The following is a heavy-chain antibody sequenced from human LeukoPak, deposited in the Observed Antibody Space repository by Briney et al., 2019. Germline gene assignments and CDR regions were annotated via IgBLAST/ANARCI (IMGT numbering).Heavy chain of an antibody. CDR2: INTDGSST. Sequence: GGSLRLSCAASGFTFSSYWMHWVRQAPGKGLVWVSRINTDGSSTSYADSVKGRFTISRDNAKNTLYLQMSSLRAEDTAVYYCARDRDSSGWSGGFDYWGQGTLVTVSS. D-gene: IGHD6-19*01. J-gene: IGHJ4*02. V-gene: IGHV3-74*01. CDR3: ARDRDSSGWSGGFDY. CDR1: GFTFSSYW.